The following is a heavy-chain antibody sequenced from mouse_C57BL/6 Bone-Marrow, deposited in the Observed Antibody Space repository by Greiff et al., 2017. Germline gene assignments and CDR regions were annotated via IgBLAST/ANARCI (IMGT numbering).Heavy chain of an antibody. V-gene: IGHV14-4*01. Sequence: EVQLQESGAELVRPGASVKLSCTASGFNIKDDYMHWVKQRPEKGLEWIGWIDPENGDTEYASKFQGKATITADTSSNTAYLQLSSLTSEDTAVYYCTTLTGWYFDVWGTGTTVTVSS. J-gene: IGHJ1*03. CDR2: IDPENGDT. CDR1: GFNIKDDY. CDR3: TTLTGWYFDV. D-gene: IGHD4-1*01.